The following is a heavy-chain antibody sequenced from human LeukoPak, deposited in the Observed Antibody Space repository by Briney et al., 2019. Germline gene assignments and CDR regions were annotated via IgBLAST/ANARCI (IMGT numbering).Heavy chain of an antibody. CDR1: GGSISSSSYY. D-gene: IGHD3-22*01. J-gene: IGHJ4*02. CDR2: IYYSGST. V-gene: IGHV4-39*07. Sequence: SETLSLTCTVSGGSISSSSYYWGWIRQPPGKGLEWIGSIYYSGSTYYNPSLKSRVTISVDTSKNQFSLKLSSVTAADTAVYYCARGFRRVVVIASRSGGFDYWGQGTLVTVSS. CDR3: ARGFRRVVVIASRSGGFDY.